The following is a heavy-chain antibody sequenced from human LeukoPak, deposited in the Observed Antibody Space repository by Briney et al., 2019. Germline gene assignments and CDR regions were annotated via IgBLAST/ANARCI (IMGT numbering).Heavy chain of an antibody. CDR3: ARDIYRYSGSYRLLAFDI. D-gene: IGHD1-26*01. J-gene: IGHJ3*02. Sequence: PSETLSLTCAVYGGSFSGYYWSWIRQPPGKGLEWIGEINHSGSTNYNPSLKSRVTISVDTSKNQFSLKLSSVTAADTAVYYCARDIYRYSGSYRLLAFDIWGQGQWSPSLQ. CDR1: GGSFSGYY. V-gene: IGHV4-34*01. CDR2: INHSGST.